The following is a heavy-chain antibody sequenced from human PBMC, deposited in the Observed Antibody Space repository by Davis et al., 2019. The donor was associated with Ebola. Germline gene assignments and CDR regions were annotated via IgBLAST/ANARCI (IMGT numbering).Heavy chain of an antibody. Sequence: ASVKVSCKASGYPFTGYYLHWVRQAPGQGLEWMGWIHPNTGGTNYAQKFQGRVTMTRDTSINTAYVQLTRLTSDDTAVYYCARPDSSGWPYFHYWGQGTLVTVSS. V-gene: IGHV1-2*02. D-gene: IGHD6-19*01. CDR2: IHPNTGGT. CDR3: ARPDSSGWPYFHY. CDR1: GYPFTGYY. J-gene: IGHJ4*02.